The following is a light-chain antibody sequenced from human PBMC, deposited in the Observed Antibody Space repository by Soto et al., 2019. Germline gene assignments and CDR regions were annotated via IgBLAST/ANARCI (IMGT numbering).Light chain of an antibody. J-gene: IGKJ5*01. V-gene: IGKV3-11*01. CDR3: QQRSNWPIT. Sequence: IVLTHSPGTLSLSPGERATLSCRASQSISSNLAWYHQKPGQAPRLLIYDASNRATGIPARFSGSGSGTDFTLTISSLEPEDFAVYYCQQRSNWPITFGQGTRLEIK. CDR2: DAS. CDR1: QSISSN.